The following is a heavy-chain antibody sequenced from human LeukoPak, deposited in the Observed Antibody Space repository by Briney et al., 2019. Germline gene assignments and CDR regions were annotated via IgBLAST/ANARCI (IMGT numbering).Heavy chain of an antibody. Sequence: PEGSLRPSCAASGFTFSSYAMHWVRQAPGKGLEWVAVIPYDGSNKYYADSVKGRFTISRDNSKNTLYLQMNSLRAEDTAVYYCARDPASVLMVYAITNYFDYWGQGTLVTVSS. D-gene: IGHD2-8*01. CDR1: GFTFSSYA. J-gene: IGHJ4*02. CDR3: ARDPASVLMVYAITNYFDY. CDR2: IPYDGSNK. V-gene: IGHV3-30*04.